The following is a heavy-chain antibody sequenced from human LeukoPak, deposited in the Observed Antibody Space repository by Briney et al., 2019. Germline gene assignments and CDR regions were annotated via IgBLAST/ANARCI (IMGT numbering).Heavy chain of an antibody. Sequence: SETLSLTSTVSGGSISSYYWSWIRQPPGKGLEWIGYIYYSGSTNYNPSLKSRVTISVDTSKNQFSLKLSSVTAADTAVYYCARHGVDTAMNFDYWGQGTLVTVSS. CDR2: IYYSGST. V-gene: IGHV4-59*01. CDR3: ARHGVDTAMNFDY. J-gene: IGHJ4*02. D-gene: IGHD5-18*01. CDR1: GGSISSYY.